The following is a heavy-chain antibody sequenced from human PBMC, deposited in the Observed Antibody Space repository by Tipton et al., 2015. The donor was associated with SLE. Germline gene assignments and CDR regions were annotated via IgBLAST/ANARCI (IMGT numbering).Heavy chain of an antibody. J-gene: IGHJ6*03. V-gene: IGHV3-48*03. CDR1: GLIFSAYE. CDR3: ARGRGACRFLYGYSYYNDV. D-gene: IGHD2-8*01. Sequence: GSLRLSCTASGLIFSAYEMNWVRQAPGKGLEWVSYIDSSGSRMFYADSVKGRFTISRDNSKNSLRLLMSSLRAEDTAVYCCARGRGACRFLYGYSYYNDVWAEGTTVSVSS. CDR2: IDSSGSRM.